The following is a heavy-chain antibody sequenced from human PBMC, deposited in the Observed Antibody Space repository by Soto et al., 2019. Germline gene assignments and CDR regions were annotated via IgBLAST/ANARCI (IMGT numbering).Heavy chain of an antibody. CDR1: GGDFSSYT. CDR2: INPLIARP. J-gene: IGHJ6*02. CDR3: SGLKGSEYSSSSNYYYGMDV. Sequence: QVQLVQSGAEVKKPGSSVKVSCKASGGDFSSYTFSWVRQAPGQGLEWMGRINPLIARPTYAQKFQDRVTITADKSSSTVYMALSSLRSEDTAVYYCSGLKGSEYSSSSNYYYGMDVWGQGTSVTVSS. V-gene: IGHV1-69*02. D-gene: IGHD6-13*01.